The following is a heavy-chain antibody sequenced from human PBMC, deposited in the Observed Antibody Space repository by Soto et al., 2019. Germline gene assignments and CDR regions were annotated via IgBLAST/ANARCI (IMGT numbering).Heavy chain of an antibody. Sequence: EVQLLESGGDLVQPGGSLRLSCAASGFTFSSYTMTWVRQAPGKGLEWVSGINSGGRTYYADSVQGRFTISRDDSKNTLYLQIISLRAEDTAVYYCAKDLRPDGVWDFDYWGQGTLVTVSS. CDR3: AKDLRPDGVWDFDY. J-gene: IGHJ4*02. CDR1: GFTFSSYT. V-gene: IGHV3-23*01. CDR2: INSGGRT. D-gene: IGHD4-17*01.